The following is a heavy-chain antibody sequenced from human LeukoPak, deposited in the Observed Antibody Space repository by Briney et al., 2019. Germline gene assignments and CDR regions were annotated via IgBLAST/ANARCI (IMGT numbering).Heavy chain of an antibody. V-gene: IGHV3-66*04. CDR3: ARQYISGQWYFDY. Sequence: GGSLRLSCAASGFTVSSNYMSWVRQAPGKGLEWVSIIYSDGSTYYADSVKGRFTISRDNSKNTLYLQMNSLIPEDTAVYYCARQYISGQWYFDYWGQGTLVTVSS. CDR2: IYSDGST. CDR1: GFTVSSNY. J-gene: IGHJ4*02. D-gene: IGHD5-18*01.